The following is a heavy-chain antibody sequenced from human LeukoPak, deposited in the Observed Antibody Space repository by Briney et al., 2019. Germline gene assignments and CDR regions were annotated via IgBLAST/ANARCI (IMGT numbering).Heavy chain of an antibody. Sequence: ASVKVSCMASGYTFTSYAMHWVRQAPGQRIEWMGWINAGNGNTKYSQKFQGRVTITRDTSASTAYMELSSLRSEDTAVYYRARDRYGDYYFDYWGQGTLVTVSS. J-gene: IGHJ4*02. V-gene: IGHV1-3*01. CDR2: INAGNGNT. CDR3: ARDRYGDYYFDY. D-gene: IGHD4-17*01. CDR1: GYTFTSYA.